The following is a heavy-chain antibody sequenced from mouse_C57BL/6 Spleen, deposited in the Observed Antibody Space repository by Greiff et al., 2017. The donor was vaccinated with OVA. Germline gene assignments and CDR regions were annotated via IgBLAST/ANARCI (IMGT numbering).Heavy chain of an antibody. CDR2: IDPSDSYT. J-gene: IGHJ4*01. D-gene: IGHD3-2*02. CDR1: GYTFTSYW. CDR3: ARRELRGDAIDY. Sequence: QVQLQQPGAELVRPGTSVKLSCKASGYTFTSYWMHWVKQRPGQGLEWIGVIDPSDSYTNYNQKFKGKATLTVDTSSSTAYMQLSSLTSEDSAVYYCARRELRGDAIDYWGQGTSVTVSS. V-gene: IGHV1-59*01.